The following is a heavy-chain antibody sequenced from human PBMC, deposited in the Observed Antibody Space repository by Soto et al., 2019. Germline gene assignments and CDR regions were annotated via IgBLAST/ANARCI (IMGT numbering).Heavy chain of an antibody. D-gene: IGHD6-6*01. V-gene: IGHV3-73*02. CDR2: IRTRKNRYVT. Sequence: EVQLVQSGGGRVQPGGSLKLSCEASGFTFSVSAIHWVRLASGKGLEGVGRIRTRKNRYVTTHAASVKGRFSLSRDDSKTTAYLQMNSLKTEDTAVYYCARIKYGLDVWGQGTTVIVS. CDR3: ARIKYGLDV. J-gene: IGHJ6*02. CDR1: GFTFSVSA.